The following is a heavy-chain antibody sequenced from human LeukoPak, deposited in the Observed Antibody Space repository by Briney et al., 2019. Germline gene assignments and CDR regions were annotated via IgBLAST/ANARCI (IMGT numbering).Heavy chain of an antibody. Sequence: GSSVKVSCKASGGTFSSYAISWVRQAPGQGLEWMGRIIPILGIANYAQKFQGRVTMTEDTSTNTAYMELSSLTSADTAVYYCATDSRYFDTNRYFDPWGQGTLITVSS. CDR2: IIPILGIA. CDR1: GGTFSSYA. J-gene: IGHJ5*02. CDR3: ATDSRYFDTNRYFDP. D-gene: IGHD3-22*01. V-gene: IGHV1-69*04.